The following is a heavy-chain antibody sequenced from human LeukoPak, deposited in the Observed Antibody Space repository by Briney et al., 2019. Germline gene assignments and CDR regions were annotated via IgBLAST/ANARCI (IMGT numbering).Heavy chain of an antibody. Sequence: PSETLSLTCTVSGGSISTYYWSWIRQPPGKGLEWIGYIYYSGSTNYNPSLKSRVTISLDTSKNQFSLKLSSVTAADTAVYYCARGGAYCGGDCYLDYWGQGTLVTVSS. J-gene: IGHJ4*02. D-gene: IGHD2-21*02. CDR3: ARGGAYCGGDCYLDY. V-gene: IGHV4-59*01. CDR1: GGSISTYY. CDR2: IYYSGST.